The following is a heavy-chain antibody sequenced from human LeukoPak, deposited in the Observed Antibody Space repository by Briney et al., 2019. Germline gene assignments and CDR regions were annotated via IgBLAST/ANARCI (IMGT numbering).Heavy chain of an antibody. CDR2: INPNSGGT. V-gene: IGHV1-2*02. J-gene: IGHJ4*02. Sequence: ASVKVSCKASGYTFTVHHIHWARQAPGQGLEWMGWINPNSGGTNFAQKFQGRVTMTRETSISTAYMEVSGLRSDDTAVFYCARRGSWVPFDYWGQGTLVTVSS. CDR3: ARRGSWVPFDY. D-gene: IGHD1-26*01. CDR1: GYTFTVHH.